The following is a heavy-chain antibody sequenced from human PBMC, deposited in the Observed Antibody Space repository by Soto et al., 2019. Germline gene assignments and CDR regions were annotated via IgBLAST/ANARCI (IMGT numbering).Heavy chain of an antibody. Sequence: QVQVVESGGGVVQPGRSLRLSCAASGFTFSNHGMHWVRQAPGKGLEWVAVISYDGNREYYIDSVKGRFTISRDNSENTVHLQMNSLRGEDTAVYYCAKDGDFRSFDGWLDAWGQGTLVTVSS. J-gene: IGHJ5*02. CDR3: AKDGDFRSFDGWLDA. V-gene: IGHV3-30*18. CDR1: GFTFSNHG. D-gene: IGHD3-3*01. CDR2: ISYDGNRE.